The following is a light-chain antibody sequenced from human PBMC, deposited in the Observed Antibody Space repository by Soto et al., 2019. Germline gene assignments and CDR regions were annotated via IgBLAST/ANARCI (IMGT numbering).Light chain of an antibody. CDR1: QSVSSSY. CDR2: GTS. CDR3: HQYNNWPPT. Sequence: ETVLTQSPGTLSLSPGDRATLCCRASQSVSSSYLAWYQQKPGQAPRLLIYGTSTRATGIPPRLSGSGSGTDFTLTISSLQSEDFAVYTCHQYNNWPPTFGQGTKVDIK. V-gene: IGKV3D-15*01. J-gene: IGKJ1*01.